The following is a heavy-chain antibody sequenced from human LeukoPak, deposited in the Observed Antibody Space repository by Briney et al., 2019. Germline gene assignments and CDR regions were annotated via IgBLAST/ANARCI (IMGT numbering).Heavy chain of an antibody. CDR2: IYYSGGT. V-gene: IGHV4-31*03. CDR3: ARVGGDYNGMDV. CDR1: GGSISSGGYY. D-gene: IGHD3-10*01. Sequence: PSQTLSLTCTVSGGSISSGGYYWSWIRQHPGKGLEWIGYIYYSGGTYYNPSLKSRVTISVDTSKNQFSLKLSSVTAADTAVYYCARVGGDYNGMDVWGQGTTVTVSS. J-gene: IGHJ6*02.